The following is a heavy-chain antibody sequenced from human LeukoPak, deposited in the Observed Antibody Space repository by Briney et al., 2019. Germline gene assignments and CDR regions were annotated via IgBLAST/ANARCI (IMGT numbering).Heavy chain of an antibody. J-gene: IGHJ4*02. CDR3: ARVVAVAGTDY. D-gene: IGHD6-19*01. CDR1: GFTFSNYS. CDR2: ISSSSNYI. V-gene: IGHV3-21*01. Sequence: SGGPLRLSCAVSGFTFSNYSMNWVRQAPGKGLEWVSLISSSSNYIYYADSVKGRFTISRDNAKNSLYLQMSSLRVEDTAVYYCARVVAVAGTDYWGQGTLVTVSS.